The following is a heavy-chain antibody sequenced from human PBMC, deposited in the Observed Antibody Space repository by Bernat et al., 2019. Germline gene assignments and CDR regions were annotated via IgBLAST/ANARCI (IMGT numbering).Heavy chain of an antibody. V-gene: IGHV3-33*01. CDR3: ARGDHGDFLIDF. Sequence: QVQLVESGGGVVQPGRSLRLSCAASGFTFSSYCMHWVRQAPGKGLEWVAVIWYSGSNKYYADSVKGRFTISRDNSKNTLYLQMNSLRAEDTAVYYCARGDHGDFLIDFWGKGTPVTVSS. CDR1: GFTFSSYC. D-gene: IGHD4-17*01. CDR2: IWYSGSNK. J-gene: IGHJ4*02.